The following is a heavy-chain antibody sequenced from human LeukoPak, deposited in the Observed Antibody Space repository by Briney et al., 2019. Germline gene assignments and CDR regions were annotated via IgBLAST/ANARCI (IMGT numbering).Heavy chain of an antibody. V-gene: IGHV4-39*07. CDR1: GGSISSSSYY. CDR3: ARDLDTRRLYWFDP. CDR2: LSHSGST. D-gene: IGHD2-2*01. Sequence: SETLSLTCTASGGSISSSSYYWGWIRQPPGKGLEWIGSLSHSGSTYYNPSLKSRVTISVDTSKNQFSLKLSSVTAADTAVYYCARDLDTRRLYWFDPWGQGTLVTVSS. J-gene: IGHJ5*02.